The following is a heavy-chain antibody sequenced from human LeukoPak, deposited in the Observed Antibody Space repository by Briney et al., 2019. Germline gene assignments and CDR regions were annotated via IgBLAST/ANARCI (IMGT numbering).Heavy chain of an antibody. CDR2: IYYSGST. CDR3: ARVYYYDSSGYSHTFDY. Sequence: RPGGSLRLSCAASGFTFSSYAMSWVRQPPGKGLEWIGYIYYSGSTNYNPSLKSRVTISVDTSKNQFSLKLSSVTAADTAVYYCARVYYYDSSGYSHTFDYWGQGTLVTVSS. D-gene: IGHD3-22*01. V-gene: IGHV4-59*01. J-gene: IGHJ4*02. CDR1: GFTFSSYA.